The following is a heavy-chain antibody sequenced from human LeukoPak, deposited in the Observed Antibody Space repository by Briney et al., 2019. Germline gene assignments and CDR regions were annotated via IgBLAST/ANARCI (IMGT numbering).Heavy chain of an antibody. CDR3: ARGWGGLGWFFDY. Sequence: GGSLRLSCAASGFTFRNHGMHWVRQAPGKGLEWVAVIWYDGSNQYYADSVKGRFTISRDNSKNTLWLQMNSLRAEDTAVYYCARGWGGLGWFFDYWGQGTLVTVSS. CDR2: IWYDGSNQ. J-gene: IGHJ4*02. V-gene: IGHV3-33*01. D-gene: IGHD4-23*01. CDR1: GFTFRNHG.